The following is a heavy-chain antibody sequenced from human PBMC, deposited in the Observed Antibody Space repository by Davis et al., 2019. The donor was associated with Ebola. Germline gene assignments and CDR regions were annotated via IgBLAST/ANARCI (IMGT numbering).Heavy chain of an antibody. Sequence: LSLTCAASGFTFSSYWMSWVRQAPGKGLEWLAVISSDGTETNYTDSVKGRFTVSRDNSKNTMYLEVKSLRGDDTAVYYCATAPLWGQGTLVTVSS. CDR3: ATAPL. J-gene: IGHJ1*01. CDR1: GFTFSSYW. CDR2: ISSDGTET. V-gene: IGHV3-30*03.